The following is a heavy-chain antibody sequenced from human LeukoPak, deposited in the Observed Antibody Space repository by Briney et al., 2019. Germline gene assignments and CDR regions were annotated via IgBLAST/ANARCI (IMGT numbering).Heavy chain of an antibody. V-gene: IGHV1-2*04. CDR2: INPKSGGT. CDR3: ARDEKDTLIRGVDAFFGMDV. Sequence: ASVKVSCKASGYSLSAYYMHWVRQAPGQGPEWMGWINPKSGGTKYAQKFQGWVTMTRDTSISTAYMELSRLKSDDTAVYYCARDEKDTLIRGVDAFFGMDVWGQGTTVTVSS. CDR1: GYSLSAYY. J-gene: IGHJ6*02. D-gene: IGHD3-10*01.